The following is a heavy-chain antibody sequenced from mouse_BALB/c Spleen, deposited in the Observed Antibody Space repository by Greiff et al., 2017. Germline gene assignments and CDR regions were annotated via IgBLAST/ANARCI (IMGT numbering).Heavy chain of an antibody. CDR1: GYSITSDYA. Sequence: EVHLVESGPGLVKPSQSLSLTCTVTGYSITSDYAWNWIRQFPGNKLEWMGYISYSGSTSYNPSLKSRISITRDTSKNQFFLQLNSVTTEDTATYYCAVITTGDAFDYWGQGTTLTVSS. V-gene: IGHV3-2*02. CDR2: ISYSGST. J-gene: IGHJ2*01. D-gene: IGHD2-4*01. CDR3: AVITTGDAFDY.